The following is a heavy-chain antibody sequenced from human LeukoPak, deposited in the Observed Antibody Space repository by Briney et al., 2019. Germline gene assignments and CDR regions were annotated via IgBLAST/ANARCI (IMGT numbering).Heavy chain of an antibody. CDR1: GGSFSGYY. D-gene: IGHD6-13*01. CDR3: ARVPPVSSNFDY. V-gene: IGHV4-34*01. CDR2: INHSGST. J-gene: IGHJ4*02. Sequence: SETLSLTCAVYGGSFSGYYWSWIRQPPGKGLEWIGEINHSGSTNYNPSLKGRVTISVDTSKNQFSLKLSSVTAADTAVYYCARVPPVSSNFDYWGQGTLVTVSS.